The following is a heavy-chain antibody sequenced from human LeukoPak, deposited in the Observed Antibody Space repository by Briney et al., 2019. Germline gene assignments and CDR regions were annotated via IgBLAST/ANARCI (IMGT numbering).Heavy chain of an antibody. CDR3: ASLRRDGYNYYTYYYYYMDV. Sequence: SETLSLTCAVYGGSFSGYYWSWIRQPPGKGLEWIGEINHSGSTNYNPSLKSRVTISVDTSKNQSSLKLSSVTAADTAVYYCASLRRDGYNYYTYYYYYMDVWGKGTTVTVSS. J-gene: IGHJ6*03. V-gene: IGHV4-34*01. D-gene: IGHD5-24*01. CDR1: GGSFSGYY. CDR2: INHSGST.